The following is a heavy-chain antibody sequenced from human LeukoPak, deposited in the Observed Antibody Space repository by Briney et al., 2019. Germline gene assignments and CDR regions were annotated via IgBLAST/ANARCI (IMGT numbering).Heavy chain of an antibody. Sequence: GGSLRLSFAASGFTFSSYSMNWVRQAPGKGVGWVSSINSTSSYIYYADSVKGRFTTSRDNAKNSLYLQMNSLRAEDTAVYYCARKTLTTVTDWYFDLWGRGTLVTVSS. CDR3: ARKTLTTVTDWYFDL. D-gene: IGHD4-17*01. J-gene: IGHJ2*01. CDR2: INSTSSYI. V-gene: IGHV3-21*01. CDR1: GFTFSSYS.